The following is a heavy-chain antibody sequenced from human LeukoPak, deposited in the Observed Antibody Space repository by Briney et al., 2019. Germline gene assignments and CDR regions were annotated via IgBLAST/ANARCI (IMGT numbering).Heavy chain of an antibody. J-gene: IGHJ4*02. D-gene: IGHD3-22*01. Sequence: ASVKVSCKASGYTLTDNHLCWVRQAPGQGLEWMGWIIPILGIANYAQKFQGRVTITADKSTSTAYMELSSLRSEDTAVYYCASSYYDSLGYWGQGTLVTVSS. CDR1: GYTLTDNH. CDR3: ASSYYDSLGY. CDR2: IIPILGIA. V-gene: IGHV1-69*10.